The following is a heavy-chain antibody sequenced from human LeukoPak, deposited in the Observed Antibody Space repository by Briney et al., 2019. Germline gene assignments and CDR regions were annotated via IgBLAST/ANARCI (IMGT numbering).Heavy chain of an antibody. V-gene: IGHV3-7*03. CDR3: AKDKEMATTTYFDY. CDR2: IREDGSEK. D-gene: IGHD5-24*01. CDR1: GFTFSNYG. J-gene: IGHJ4*02. Sequence: GGSLRLSCADSGFTFSNYGMSWVRQAPGKGLEWVAHIREDGSEKYYLDSVEGRFTISRDNAKSSLYLQLNSLRVDDTAVYYCAKDKEMATTTYFDYWGQGTLVTVSS.